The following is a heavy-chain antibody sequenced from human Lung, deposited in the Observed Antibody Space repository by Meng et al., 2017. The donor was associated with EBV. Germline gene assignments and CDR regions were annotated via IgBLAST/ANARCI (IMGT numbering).Heavy chain of an antibody. D-gene: IGHD5-12*01. CDR3: AREIVATIGWLDP. CDR1: GFTFSSYS. CDR2: ISSSSSYI. Sequence: EVQLVESGGGLVKRGGSLSLSCAASGFTFSSYSMNWVRQAPGKGLEWVSSISSSSSYIYYADSVKGRFTISRDNAKNSLYLQMNSLRAEDTAVYYCAREIVATIGWLDPWGQGTLVTVSS. V-gene: IGHV3-21*01. J-gene: IGHJ5*02.